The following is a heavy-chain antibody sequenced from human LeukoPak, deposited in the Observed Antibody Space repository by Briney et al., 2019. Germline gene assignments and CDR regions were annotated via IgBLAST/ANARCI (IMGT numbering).Heavy chain of an antibody. CDR2: IYSGGRI. CDR3: ARGDFWSGYYIGLY. J-gene: IGHJ4*02. V-gene: IGHV3-53*04. D-gene: IGHD3-3*01. Sequence: GGSLRLSCAASGFTVSSNYMSWVRQAPGKGLEWVSVIYSGGRIYYADSVKGRFTISRHNSENTLYLQMNSLRAEDTAVYYCARGDFWSGYYIGLYWGQGTLVTVSS. CDR1: GFTVSSNY.